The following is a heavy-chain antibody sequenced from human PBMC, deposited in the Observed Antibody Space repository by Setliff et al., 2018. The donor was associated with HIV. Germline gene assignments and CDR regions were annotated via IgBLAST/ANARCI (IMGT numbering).Heavy chain of an antibody. D-gene: IGHD3-10*01. Sequence: GGSLRLSCAASGFSFSDNWMHWVRQAPGKGLVWVSRINADESTTNYADSVKGRFTISRDNAKNSLFLQMKSLRAEDTAVYYCARDHYGFNPAPADYWGQGTLVTVS. CDR2: INADESTT. V-gene: IGHV3-74*01. CDR1: GFSFSDNW. CDR3: ARDHYGFNPAPADY. J-gene: IGHJ4*02.